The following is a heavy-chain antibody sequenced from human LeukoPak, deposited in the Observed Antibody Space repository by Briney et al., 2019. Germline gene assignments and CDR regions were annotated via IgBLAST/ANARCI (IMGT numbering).Heavy chain of an antibody. J-gene: IGHJ4*01. CDR2: IAGSSGYI. Sequence: GGSLRLSCAASGFTFSSYTMNWVRQAPGKGLEWVSSIAGSSGYISYANSVKGRFTISRDNAKKSLYLQTTSLTAEDTAVYYCARDRGAYCGGDCYLGFDYWGRGTLVTVSS. CDR1: GFTFSSYT. D-gene: IGHD2-21*02. V-gene: IGHV3-21*01. CDR3: ARDRGAYCGGDCYLGFDY.